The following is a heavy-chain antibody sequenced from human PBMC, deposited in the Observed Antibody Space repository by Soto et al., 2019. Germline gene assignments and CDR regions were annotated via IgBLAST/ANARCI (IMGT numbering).Heavy chain of an antibody. Sequence: ASVKVSCKASGDTRTDFSMHCVRQAPGQTPEWMGWLSVCNGDTKYSQKLQGRVTITRDTSARTAYMELSNLRSEDTAVYYCATSEGDCGGGSCYNYFYYYGMDVWGQGTTVTVSS. CDR2: LSVCNGDT. V-gene: IGHV1-3*01. D-gene: IGHD2-15*01. CDR1: GDTRTDFS. CDR3: ATSEGDCGGGSCYNYFYYYGMDV. J-gene: IGHJ6*02.